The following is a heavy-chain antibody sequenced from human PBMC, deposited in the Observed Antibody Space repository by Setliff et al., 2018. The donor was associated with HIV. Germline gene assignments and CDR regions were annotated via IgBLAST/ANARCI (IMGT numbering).Heavy chain of an antibody. CDR1: GYTFTSYY. CDR3: ARRGFPYQIDLDS. D-gene: IGHD2-2*01. Sequence: ASVKVSCKASGYTFTSYYIHWVRQAPGQGLEWMGRINPSGGSTSYAQKFQGRVTMTRYTSPSTVYMELRSQRSEETAMYYCARRGFPYQIDLDSWGHGTRVTVSS. J-gene: IGHJ5*01. CDR2: INPSGGST. V-gene: IGHV1-46*01.